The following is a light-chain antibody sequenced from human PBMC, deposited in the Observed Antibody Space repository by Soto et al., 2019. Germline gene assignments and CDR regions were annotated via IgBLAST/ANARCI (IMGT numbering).Light chain of an antibody. CDR2: EAS. CDR3: QQHANWPLT. Sequence: EIVLTQSPATLSLSPGERATLSCRASQSVGNNLAWYQQKPGQAPGLLIYEASTRATGIPARFSGSGSGTDFTLTISSQETEDFAVYYCQQHANWPLTFGGGTKVEIK. J-gene: IGKJ4*01. V-gene: IGKV3-11*01. CDR1: QSVGNN.